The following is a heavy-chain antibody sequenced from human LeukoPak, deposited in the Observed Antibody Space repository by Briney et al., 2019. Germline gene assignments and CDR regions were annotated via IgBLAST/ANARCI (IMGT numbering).Heavy chain of an antibody. D-gene: IGHD2-2*01. CDR1: GGSMKNSY. V-gene: IGHV4-59*01. CDR3: ARDSSPSALPYMDV. CDR2: IDDRGNT. Sequence: SETLSLTCFVSGGSMKNSYWTWIRQAPGKGLEWMGNIDDRGNTNYSPSLKSRVTISLDTSKNLFSLRVTSVTAADTALFFCARDSSPSALPYMDVWGKGTTVTVSS. J-gene: IGHJ6*03.